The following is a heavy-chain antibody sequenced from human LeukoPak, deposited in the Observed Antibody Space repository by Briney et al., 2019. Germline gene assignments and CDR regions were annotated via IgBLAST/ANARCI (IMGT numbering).Heavy chain of an antibody. CDR3: AILTAVPGTSYYGMDV. V-gene: IGHV1-2*02. D-gene: IGHD6-19*01. CDR1: GYTFTGYF. CDR2: INPNRGGT. J-gene: IGHJ6*02. Sequence: GASVKVSCKASGYTFTGYFMHWVRQAPGQGLAWMGWINPNRGGTNYAQKFQGRVTMTRGTSISTAYMELSRLRSDDTAVYYCAILTAVPGTSYYGMDVWGQGTTVTVSS.